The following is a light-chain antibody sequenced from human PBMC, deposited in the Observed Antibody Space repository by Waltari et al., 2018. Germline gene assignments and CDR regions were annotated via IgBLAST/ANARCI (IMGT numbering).Light chain of an antibody. CDR3: NSRDSSGRHLV. V-gene: IGLV3-19*01. Sequence: SSELIQDPAVSVALGQTVRITFQGDSLIYYYSSCYQRMPGQVPVLVMYVHDTRPSGIPDRFSASSSGNTVSLTIAGAQAEDEADYHCNSRDSSGRHLVFGGGTKLTVL. CDR1: SLIYYY. CDR2: VHD. J-gene: IGLJ3*02.